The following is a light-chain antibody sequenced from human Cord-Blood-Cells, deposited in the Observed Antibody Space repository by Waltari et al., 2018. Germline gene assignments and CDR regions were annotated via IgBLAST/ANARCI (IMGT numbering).Light chain of an antibody. CDR2: GAS. J-gene: IGKJ3*01. V-gene: IGKV3-20*01. Sequence: EIVLTQSPGTLSLSPGERAPLPCRASQSVSSSYLAWYQQKPGQAPRLLSYGASSRATGIPDRFSGSGSGTDFTLTISRLEPEDFAVYYCQQYGSSPLTFGPGTKVDIK. CDR1: QSVSSSY. CDR3: QQYGSSPLT.